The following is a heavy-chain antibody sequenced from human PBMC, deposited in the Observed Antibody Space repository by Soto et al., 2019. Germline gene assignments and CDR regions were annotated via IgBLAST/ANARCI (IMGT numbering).Heavy chain of an antibody. Sequence: SLRLSCAASGVTLSLYGMHWVRQAPCKGLEWVAAIWDDGRRKDYADSVKDRLFISRDNSKNTLYLQLDSLRPEDTAVYYCATWQGSLNFHYWGQGTLVTVSS. CDR3: ATWQGSLNFHY. CDR1: GVTLSLYG. CDR2: IWDDGRRK. V-gene: IGHV3-33*01. J-gene: IGHJ4*02.